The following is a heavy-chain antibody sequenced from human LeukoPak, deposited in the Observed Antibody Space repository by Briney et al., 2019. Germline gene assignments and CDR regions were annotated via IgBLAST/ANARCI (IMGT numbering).Heavy chain of an antibody. V-gene: IGHV3-7*01. J-gene: IGHJ3*02. Sequence: GGSLRLSCAASGFTLSSYWMSWVRQAPGKGLEWVANIKQDGSEKYYVDSVKGRFTISRDNAKNSLYLQMNSLRAEDTAVYYCAREDYYDKRAFDIWGQGTMVTVSS. CDR2: IKQDGSEK. CDR3: AREDYYDKRAFDI. CDR1: GFTLSSYW. D-gene: IGHD3-22*01.